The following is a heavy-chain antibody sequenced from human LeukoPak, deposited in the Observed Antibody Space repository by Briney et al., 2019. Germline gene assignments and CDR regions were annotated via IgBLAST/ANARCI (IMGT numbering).Heavy chain of an antibody. V-gene: IGHV3-9*01. CDR1: GFNFGGYA. CDR2: ITWNSDSR. Sequence: PGRSLRLSCAASGFNFGGYAMHWVRQRPGKGPEWVSRITWNSDSRVYADSVQGRFVISRDNAKDSLYLQMNSLRAEDTAFYYCAKDRGGGGFNFFDFWGQGTRVTVSS. D-gene: IGHD5-24*01. CDR3: AKDRGGGGFNFFDF. J-gene: IGHJ4*02.